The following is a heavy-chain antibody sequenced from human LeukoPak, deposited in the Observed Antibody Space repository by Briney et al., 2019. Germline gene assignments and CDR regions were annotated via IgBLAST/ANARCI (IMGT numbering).Heavy chain of an antibody. CDR1: GFTFSGSV. CDR3: TSQSIAARPTSL. V-gene: IGHV3-73*01. J-gene: IGHJ4*02. Sequence: GGSLRLSCGASGFTFSGSVMHWVRQASGKGLEWVGRIRSKANSYATAYAASVKGRFTISRDDSKNTAYLQRNSLKTEDTAVYYCTSQSIAARPTSLWGQGTLVTVSS. D-gene: IGHD6-6*01. CDR2: IRSKANSYAT.